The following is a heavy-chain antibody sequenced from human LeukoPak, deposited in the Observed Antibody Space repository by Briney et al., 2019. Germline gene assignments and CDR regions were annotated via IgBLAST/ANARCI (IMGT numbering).Heavy chain of an antibody. J-gene: IGHJ4*02. CDR3: ARDSIAVAGTLDY. CDR2: IWYDGSNK. CDR1: GFTFSSYG. Sequence: QSGGSLRLSCAASGFTFSSYGMHWVRQAPGKGLEWVAVIWYDGSNKYYADSTKGRFTISRDNSKNTLYLQMNSLRAEDTAVYYCARDSIAVAGTLDYWGQGTLVTVSS. V-gene: IGHV3-33*01. D-gene: IGHD6-19*01.